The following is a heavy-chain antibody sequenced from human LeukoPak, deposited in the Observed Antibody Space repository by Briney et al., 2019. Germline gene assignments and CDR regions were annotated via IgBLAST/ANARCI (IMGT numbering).Heavy chain of an antibody. CDR3: AKVAKYYYGSETYYFFEH. Sequence: GGSLRLSCAASGFTFSNYAMHWVRQAPGKGLEYVSAITTNGGSTYYANSVKGRFTISRDNSKNTLYLQMGSLRAEDMAVYYCAKVAKYYYGSETYYFFEHWGQGTPVTASS. D-gene: IGHD3-10*01. CDR2: ITTNGGST. J-gene: IGHJ4*02. CDR1: GFTFSNYA. V-gene: IGHV3-64*01.